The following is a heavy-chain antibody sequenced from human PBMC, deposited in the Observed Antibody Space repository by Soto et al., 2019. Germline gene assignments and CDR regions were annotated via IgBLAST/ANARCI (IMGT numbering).Heavy chain of an antibody. CDR1: GFTFSDYY. CDR3: ARAGDFWSAVRFDP. Sequence: GGSLRLSCAASGFTFSDYYMSWIRQAPGKGLEWVSYISSSGSTIYYADSVKGRFTISRDNAKNSLYLQMNSLRAEDTAVYYCARAGDFWSAVRFDPWGQGTLVTVSS. J-gene: IGHJ5*02. CDR2: ISSSGSTI. V-gene: IGHV3-11*01. D-gene: IGHD3-3*01.